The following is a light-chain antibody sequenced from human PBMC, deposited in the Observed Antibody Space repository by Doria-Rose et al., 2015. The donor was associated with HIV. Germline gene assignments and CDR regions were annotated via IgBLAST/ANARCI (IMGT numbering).Light chain of an antibody. J-gene: IGKJ3*01. CDR1: QSLLYTSKNY. CDR3: QQYYDTPS. Sequence: DIQVTQSPESLGMSLGERATLNCKSNQSLLYTSKNYLAWYQQKPGQPPKLLIYWASTRQSGVPVRFSGSGSGTDFTLTISSPEAEDVAVYYCQQYYDTPSFGPGTTVDIK. CDR2: WAS. V-gene: IGKV4-1*01.